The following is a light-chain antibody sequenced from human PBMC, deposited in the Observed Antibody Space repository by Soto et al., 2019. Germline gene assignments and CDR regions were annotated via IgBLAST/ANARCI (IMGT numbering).Light chain of an antibody. CDR3: QQYGRART. V-gene: IGKV3-20*01. CDR1: QSLMSAY. J-gene: IGKJ1*01. CDR2: GAS. Sequence: EIVLTQSPGTLSLSPGEVATLSCRASQSLMSAYLAWYQQKPGQPPRLLIYGASTRAPGIPDRFSGSGSGTDFTLAIRRLEPEDFAVYYCQQYGRARTFGQGTKV.